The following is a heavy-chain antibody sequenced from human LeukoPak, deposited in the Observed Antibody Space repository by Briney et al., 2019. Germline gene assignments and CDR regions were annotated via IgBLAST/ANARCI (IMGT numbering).Heavy chain of an antibody. CDR1: GFSLSTSGMC. J-gene: IGHJ4*02. CDR2: SDWDVDK. CDR3: ARIVPSSGTVDY. Sequence: SGPTVVKPTQTLTLTCTFSGFSLSTSGMCVSWIRQPPGKALEWLARSDWDVDKYYSTSLTTRLTISNDTYKNQVVLTMTNMDPVDTATYYCARIVPSSGTVDYWGQGTLVTVSS. V-gene: IGHV2-70*11. D-gene: IGHD6-13*01.